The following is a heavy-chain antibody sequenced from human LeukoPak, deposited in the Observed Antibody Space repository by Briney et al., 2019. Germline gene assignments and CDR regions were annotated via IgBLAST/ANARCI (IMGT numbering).Heavy chain of an antibody. Sequence: GGSLRLSCAASGFTFSSYAMSWVRQAPGKGLEWVSAISGSGGSTYYADSVKGRFTISRDNSKNTLYLQMNSLRAEDTAVYYCAKEPQWSIAAAGYYFDCWGQQTVVTVSS. CDR2: ISGSGGST. CDR1: GFTFSSYA. V-gene: IGHV3-23*01. J-gene: IGHJ4*02. D-gene: IGHD6-13*01. CDR3: AKEPQWSIAAAGYYFDC.